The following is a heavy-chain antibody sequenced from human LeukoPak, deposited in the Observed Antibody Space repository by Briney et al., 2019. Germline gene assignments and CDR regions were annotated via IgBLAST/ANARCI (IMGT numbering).Heavy chain of an antibody. Sequence: GGSLRLSCAASGFTSSSYSMNWVRQAPGKGLEWVSSISSSSSYIYYADSVKGRFTISRDNAKNSLYLQMNSLRAEDTAVYYCAKDQSSGYYKTFDYWGQGTLVTVSS. CDR2: ISSSSSYI. D-gene: IGHD3-22*01. CDR3: AKDQSSGYYKTFDY. CDR1: GFTSSSYS. J-gene: IGHJ4*02. V-gene: IGHV3-21*01.